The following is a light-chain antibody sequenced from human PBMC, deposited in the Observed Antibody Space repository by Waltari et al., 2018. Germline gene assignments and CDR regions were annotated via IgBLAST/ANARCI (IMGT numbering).Light chain of an antibody. Sequence: SYELTQPPSVSVSPGQTASITCSGDDLGDKYAYWYQQKSGQSPVLVIYQNGKRPSGSPERFSGSTSGDTATLTISGTQALDEADYYCQSWDSTFVIFGGGTKLTVL. CDR2: QNG. J-gene: IGLJ2*01. CDR3: QSWDSTFVI. CDR1: DLGDKY. V-gene: IGLV3-1*01.